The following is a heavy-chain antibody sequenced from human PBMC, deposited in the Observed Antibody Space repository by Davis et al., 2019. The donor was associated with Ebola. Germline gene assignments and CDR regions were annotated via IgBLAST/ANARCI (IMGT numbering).Heavy chain of an antibody. CDR2: ISSSSSTI. J-gene: IGHJ6*04. V-gene: IGHV3-48*02. D-gene: IGHD5-12*01. Sequence: PGRSLRLSCAASGFTFSSYSMNWVRQAPGKGLEWVSYISSSSSTISYADSVKGRFTISRDNAKNSLYLQMNSLRDEDTAVYYCAGKWPVGDWVGGPMDVWGKGTTVTVSS. CDR3: AGKWPVGDWVGGPMDV. CDR1: GFTFSSYS.